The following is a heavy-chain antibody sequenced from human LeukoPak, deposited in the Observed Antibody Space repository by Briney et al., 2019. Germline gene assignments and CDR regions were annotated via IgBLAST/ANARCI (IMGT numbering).Heavy chain of an antibody. J-gene: IGHJ6*03. CDR2: IKQDGSEK. D-gene: IGHD2-2*01. CDR1: GFTFSSYW. Sequence: GGSLRLSCAASGFTFSSYWMSWVRQAPGKGLEWVANIKQDGSEKYYVDSVKGRFTISRDNAKNSLYLQMDSLRAEDTAVYYCAREVRYYYYYMDVWGKGTTVTVSS. V-gene: IGHV3-7*01. CDR3: AREVRYYYYYMDV.